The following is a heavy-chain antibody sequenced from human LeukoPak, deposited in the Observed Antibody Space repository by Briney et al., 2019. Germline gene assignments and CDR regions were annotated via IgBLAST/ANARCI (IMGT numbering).Heavy chain of an antibody. Sequence: SETLSLTCTVYGGSFSGYYWSWIRQPPGKGLEWIGEINHSGSTNYNPSLKSRVTISVDTSKNQFSLKLSSVTAADTAVYYCARDHYYNSSGYTFGYWGQGTLVTVSS. CDR1: GGSFSGYY. D-gene: IGHD3-22*01. J-gene: IGHJ4*02. CDR3: ARDHYYNSSGYTFGY. CDR2: INHSGST. V-gene: IGHV4-34*01.